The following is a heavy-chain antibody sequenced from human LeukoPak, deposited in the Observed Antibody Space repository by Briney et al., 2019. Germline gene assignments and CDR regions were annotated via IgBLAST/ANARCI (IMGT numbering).Heavy chain of an antibody. CDR2: INPNSGAT. V-gene: IGHV1-2*02. Sequence: GASVKVSCKASGYTSTGYYMHWVRQAPGHGLEWMGWINPNSGATNYAKQYQGRVTMTRDTSTSTAYMELSSLRSDDAAVYYSAKYTGNFNLGDYWGQGTLVTVSS. CDR3: AKYTGNFNLGDY. D-gene: IGHD3-16*01. CDR1: GYTSTGYY. J-gene: IGHJ4*02.